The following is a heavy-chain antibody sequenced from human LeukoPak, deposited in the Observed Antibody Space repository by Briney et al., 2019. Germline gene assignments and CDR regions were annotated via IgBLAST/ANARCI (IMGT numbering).Heavy chain of an antibody. J-gene: IGHJ6*04. CDR3: ARLGKVATRGRGYYGMDV. V-gene: IGHV5-10-1*01. D-gene: IGHD5-12*01. CDR2: IDPSDSYT. Sequence: GESLRISCKGSGYSFTSYWISWVRQMPGKGLEWMGRIDPSDSYTNYSPSFQSHVTISADKSISTAYLQWSSLKASDTAMYYCARLGKVATRGRGYYGMDVWGKGTTVTVSS. CDR1: GYSFTSYW.